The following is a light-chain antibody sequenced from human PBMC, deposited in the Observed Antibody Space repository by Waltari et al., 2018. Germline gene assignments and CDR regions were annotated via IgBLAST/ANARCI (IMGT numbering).Light chain of an antibody. CDR1: SSNIGAGYD. V-gene: IGLV1-40*01. Sequence: QSVLTQPPSVSGAPGQRVTISCTGSSSNIGAGYDVHWYQQLPGTAPKLLIYCNTKRPSGVPDRFAGSKSGTSASLAISGLQAEDEADYYCQSYDSSLSGSVFGGGTKLTVL. CDR2: CNT. J-gene: IGLJ3*02. CDR3: QSYDSSLSGSV.